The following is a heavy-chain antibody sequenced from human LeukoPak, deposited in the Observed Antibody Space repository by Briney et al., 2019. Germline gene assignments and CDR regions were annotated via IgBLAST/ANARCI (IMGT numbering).Heavy chain of an antibody. V-gene: IGHV1-3*01. CDR1: GYTFTSYA. Sequence: GASVKVSCKASGYTFTSYAMHWVRQAPGQRLEWMGWINAGNGNTKYSQKFQGRVTLTTDTSTSTAYMELRSLRSDDTAVYYCAREHDNRVPYYCGMDVWGQGTTVTVSS. CDR2: INAGNGNT. CDR3: AREHDNRVPYYCGMDV. D-gene: IGHD3-22*01. J-gene: IGHJ6*02.